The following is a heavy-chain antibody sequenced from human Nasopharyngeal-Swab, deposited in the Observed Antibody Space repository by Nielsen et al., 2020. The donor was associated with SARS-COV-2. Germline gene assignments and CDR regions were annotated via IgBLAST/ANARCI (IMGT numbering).Heavy chain of an antibody. Sequence: GSLRLSCAASGFPFSGSWMCWVRKVPGKGLEWVANIKQDAGEMYYVDSVKGRLTISRDNAKNSLYLQMNSLRAEDTAVYCCARGRPLGGYYFGYFDYWGQGTLVTGSS. CDR2: IKQDAGEM. CDR3: ARGRPLGGYYFGYFDY. V-gene: IGHV3-7*01. CDR1: GFPFSGSW. J-gene: IGHJ4*02. D-gene: IGHD3-3*01.